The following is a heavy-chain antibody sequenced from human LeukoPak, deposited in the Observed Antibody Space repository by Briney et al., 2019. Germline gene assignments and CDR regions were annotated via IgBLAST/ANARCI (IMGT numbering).Heavy chain of an antibody. Sequence: GESLKISCKATAFSFTSYWIGWVRQMPGKGLELMGITSPGDSDIRYSPSFQGQVTVSVDRSVSTAYLEWRSLKASDTGLYFCARTRWGASSAGFDFWGQGTLVTVSS. CDR1: AFSFTSYW. D-gene: IGHD3-16*01. V-gene: IGHV5-51*01. CDR2: TSPGDSDI. CDR3: ARTRWGASSAGFDF. J-gene: IGHJ4*02.